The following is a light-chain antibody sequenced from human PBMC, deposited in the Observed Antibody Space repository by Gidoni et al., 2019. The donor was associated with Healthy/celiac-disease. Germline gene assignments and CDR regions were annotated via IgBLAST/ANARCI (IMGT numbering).Light chain of an antibody. CDR3: QQYNSYAT. J-gene: IGKJ2*01. V-gene: IGKV1-5*01. Sequence: DIQMTQSPSTLSASSGDRVTIPCRASQSISSWLAWYQQKPGKAPKLLIYDASSLESGVPSRFRGSGSGTEFTLTISSLQTEDCATYYCQQYNSYATFGQGTKLEIK. CDR2: DAS. CDR1: QSISSW.